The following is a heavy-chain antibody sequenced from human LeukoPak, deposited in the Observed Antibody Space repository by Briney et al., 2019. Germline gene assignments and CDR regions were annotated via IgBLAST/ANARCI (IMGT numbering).Heavy chain of an antibody. V-gene: IGHV3-15*01. J-gene: IGHJ4*02. CDR1: GFTFTNAW. Sequence: GGSLRLSCAASGFTFTNAWMSWFRQAPGKGLEWVGLIKSKTDGGTTYYAAPVKDRFTISRDDSKNTLDLQMNSLRADDTAVYYCAKGSGTAEEFWGQGTLVTVSS. CDR3: AKGSGTAEEF. D-gene: IGHD6-25*01. CDR2: IKSKTDGGTT.